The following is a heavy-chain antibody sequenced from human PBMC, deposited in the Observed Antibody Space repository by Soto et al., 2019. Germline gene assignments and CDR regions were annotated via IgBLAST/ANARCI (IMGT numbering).Heavy chain of an antibody. CDR2: VGGSDTDK. CDR1: GFTFSAYA. D-gene: IGHD2-8*01. V-gene: IGHV3-23*01. Sequence: GGSLRLSCAASGFTFSAYAMSWVRQAPGKGLQWVSGVGGSDTDKHYADSVRGRFTVSRDNSKSTLYLQMNSLRADDTAVYYCAKDATAVNGVWDPFDMWGQGTEVT. J-gene: IGHJ3*02. CDR3: AKDATAVNGVWDPFDM.